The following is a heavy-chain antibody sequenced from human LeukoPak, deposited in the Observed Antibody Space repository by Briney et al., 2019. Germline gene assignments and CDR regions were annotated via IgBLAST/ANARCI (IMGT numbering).Heavy chain of an antibody. CDR1: GYTFTAYL. Sequence: GASVTVSFAASGYTFTAYLLHWVRQAPGQGLEWMGWINPNRGETDYAQNFQGRVTITRDTSINTAYMDLNRLRPDDTAVYYCVRSPTSGTYYNRPYYFDYWGQGTLVTVSS. D-gene: IGHD3-10*01. J-gene: IGHJ4*02. V-gene: IGHV1-2*02. CDR3: VRSPTSGTYYNRPYYFDY. CDR2: INPNRGET.